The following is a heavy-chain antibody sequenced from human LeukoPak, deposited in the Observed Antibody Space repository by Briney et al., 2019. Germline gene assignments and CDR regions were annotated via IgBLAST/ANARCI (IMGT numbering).Heavy chain of an antibody. CDR3: ARAGRATAGNYFDY. CDR2: ISYDGSNK. CDR1: GFTFSSYA. J-gene: IGHJ4*02. D-gene: IGHD6-13*01. V-gene: IGHV3-30-3*01. Sequence: GRSLRLSCAASGFTFSSYAMHWVRQAPGKGLEWVAVISYDGSNKYYADSVKGRFTISRDNSKNTLYLQMNSLRAEDTAVYYCARAGRATAGNYFDYWGQGTLVTVSS.